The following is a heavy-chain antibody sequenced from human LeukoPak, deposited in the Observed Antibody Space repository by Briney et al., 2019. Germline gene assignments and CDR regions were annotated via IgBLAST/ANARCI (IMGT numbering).Heavy chain of an antibody. Sequence: SETLSLTCTVSGGSISSSSYYWGWIRQPPGKGLDWIGSIYHSGSTYYSPSLRSRVTISVDTSKNQFSLKLSSVTAADTAVYYCAREDYYDSSGYYLDCWGQGTLVTVSS. D-gene: IGHD3-22*01. J-gene: IGHJ4*02. CDR2: IYHSGST. CDR3: AREDYYDSSGYYLDC. V-gene: IGHV4-39*07. CDR1: GGSISSSSYY.